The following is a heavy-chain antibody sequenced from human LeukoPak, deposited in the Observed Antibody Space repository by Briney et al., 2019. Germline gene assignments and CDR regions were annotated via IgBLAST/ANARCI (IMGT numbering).Heavy chain of an antibody. J-gene: IGHJ4*02. D-gene: IGHD2-2*01. CDR3: ARGNIVVGRSSYYFDY. Sequence: ASVKVSCKASGYTFTSYYMHWVRQAPGQGLEWMGIINPSGGSTSYAQKFQGRVTMTRDTSTSTVYMELGSLRSEDTAVYYCARGNIVVGRSSYYFDYWGQGTLVTVSS. V-gene: IGHV1-46*01. CDR1: GYTFTSYY. CDR2: INPSGGST.